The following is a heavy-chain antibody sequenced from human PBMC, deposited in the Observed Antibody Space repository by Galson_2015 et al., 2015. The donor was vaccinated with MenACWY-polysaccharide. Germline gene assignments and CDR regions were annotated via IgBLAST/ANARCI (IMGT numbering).Heavy chain of an antibody. D-gene: IGHD3-3*01. J-gene: IGHJ4*02. CDR2: INTGHGNT. V-gene: IGHV1-3*04. CDR1: GYIFTSHN. CDR3: ARVECGSDGCLLIDY. Sequence: SGKVSCKASGYIFTSHNMHWVRLAPGLGLEWMGWINTGHGNTKYSQNFQGRVTIPSDTSASTAYMELSSRRSEDTAVYYCARVECGSDGCLLIDYWGQGTLVTVSS.